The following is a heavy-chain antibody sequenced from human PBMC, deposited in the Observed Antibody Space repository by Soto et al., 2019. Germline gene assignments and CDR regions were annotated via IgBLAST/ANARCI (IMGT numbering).Heavy chain of an antibody. CDR1: VDSVSSDSAA. V-gene: IGHV6-1*01. J-gene: IGHJ4*02. CDR2: TYYRSKWYN. CDR3: ARSAARRVDY. Sequence: SQTLSLTCVISVDSVSSDSAAWNWIRQSPSRGLEWLGRTYYRSKWYNNYAVSVKSRITINPDTSKNQFSLQLNSVTPEDTAVYYCARSAARRVDYWGQGTLVTVSS. D-gene: IGHD2-15*01.